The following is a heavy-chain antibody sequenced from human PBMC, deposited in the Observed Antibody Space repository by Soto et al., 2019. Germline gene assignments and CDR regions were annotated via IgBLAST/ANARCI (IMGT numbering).Heavy chain of an antibody. Sequence: QVQLVESGGGVVQPGRSLRLSCAASGFTFSSYGMHWVRQAPGKGLEWVAAIWYDGSNKYYADSVKGRFTISRDNSKNTLYLQMNSLRAEDTAVYYCARYGEFLFDYWGQGTLVTVSS. V-gene: IGHV3-33*01. CDR3: ARYGEFLFDY. J-gene: IGHJ4*02. D-gene: IGHD3-10*01. CDR1: GFTFSSYG. CDR2: IWYDGSNK.